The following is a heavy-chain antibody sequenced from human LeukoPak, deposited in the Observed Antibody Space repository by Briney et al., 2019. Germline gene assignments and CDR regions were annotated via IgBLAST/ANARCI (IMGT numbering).Heavy chain of an antibody. CDR2: IIPILGIA. CDR1: GGTFSSYA. Sequence: GASVTVSCKASGGTFSSYAISWVRQAPGQGLEWMGRIIPILGIANYAQKFQGRVTITADKSTSTAYMELSSLRSEDTAVYYCARDIWTTSGIAAADGFDYWGQGTLVTVSS. J-gene: IGHJ4*02. D-gene: IGHD6-13*01. CDR3: ARDIWTTSGIAAADGFDY. V-gene: IGHV1-69*04.